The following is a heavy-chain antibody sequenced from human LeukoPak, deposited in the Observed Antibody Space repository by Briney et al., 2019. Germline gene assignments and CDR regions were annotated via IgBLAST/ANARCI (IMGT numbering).Heavy chain of an antibody. CDR1: GFSVSGNW. D-gene: IGHD6-19*01. Sequence: GSLRLSCAASGFSVSGNWMHWVRQAPGKGLVWVSRINSDGSSTNYADSVRGRFTIFRDNAKNTVYLQVNSLRVEDTAVYYCARGSGAYGDFDYWGQGTLVTVSS. V-gene: IGHV3-74*01. CDR3: ARGSGAYGDFDY. CDR2: INSDGSST. J-gene: IGHJ4*02.